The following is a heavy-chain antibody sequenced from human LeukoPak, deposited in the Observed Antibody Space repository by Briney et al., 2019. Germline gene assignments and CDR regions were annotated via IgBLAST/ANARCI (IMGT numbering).Heavy chain of an antibody. D-gene: IGHD2-21*01. CDR2: ISGDGGST. CDR3: ARDKGCGGDCYYFDY. V-gene: IGHV3-43*02. CDR1: GFTFDDYA. Sequence: GGSLRLSCAASGFTFDDYAMHWVRQAPGKGLEWVSLISGDGGSTYYADSVKGRFTSSRDNSKHSLYLQMNSLRTEHTALCYCARDKGCGGDCYYFDYWGQGALVTVSS. J-gene: IGHJ4*02.